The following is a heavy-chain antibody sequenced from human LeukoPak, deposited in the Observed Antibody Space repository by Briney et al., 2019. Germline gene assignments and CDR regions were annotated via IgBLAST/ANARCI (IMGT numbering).Heavy chain of an antibody. CDR3: ARGDSSGWYGYDY. J-gene: IGHJ4*02. V-gene: IGHV1-69*05. CDR2: IIPIFGRA. Sequence: SVKVSCKASGGTFSSYAISWVRQAPGQGLEWMGRIIPIFGRANYAQKFQGRVTITTDESTSTAYMELSSLRSEDTAVYYCARGDSSGWYGYDYWGQGTLVTVSS. D-gene: IGHD6-19*01. CDR1: GGTFSSYA.